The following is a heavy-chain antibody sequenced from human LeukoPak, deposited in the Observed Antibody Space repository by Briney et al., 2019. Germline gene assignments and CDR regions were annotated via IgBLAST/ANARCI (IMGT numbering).Heavy chain of an antibody. J-gene: IGHJ3*02. D-gene: IGHD6-19*01. CDR1: GFTFSSYS. CDR2: ISSSSYI. V-gene: IGHV3-21*01. Sequence: GGSLRLSCAASGFTFSSYSMNWVRQAPGKGLEWVSSISSSSYIYYADSVKGRFTISRDNAKNSLYLQMNSLRAEDTAVYYCARTGDSGFRNAFDIWGQGTMVTVSS. CDR3: ARTGDSGFRNAFDI.